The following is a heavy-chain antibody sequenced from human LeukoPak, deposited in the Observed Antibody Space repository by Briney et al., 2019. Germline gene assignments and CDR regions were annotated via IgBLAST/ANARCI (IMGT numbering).Heavy chain of an antibody. J-gene: IGHJ4*02. D-gene: IGHD5-24*01. Sequence: SETLSLTCTVSGGSISSYYWSWIRQPPGKGLEWIGYIYTCGSTNYNPSLKSRVTISVDTSKNQFSLKLSSVTAADTAVYYCARSEEMATTYFDYWGQGTLVTVSS. CDR1: GGSISSYY. CDR2: IYTCGST. CDR3: ARSEEMATTYFDY. V-gene: IGHV4-4*09.